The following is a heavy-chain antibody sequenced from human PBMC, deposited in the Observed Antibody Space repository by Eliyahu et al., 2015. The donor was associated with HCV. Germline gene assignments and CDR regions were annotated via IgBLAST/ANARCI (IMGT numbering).Heavy chain of an antibody. CDR2: ISYDGSNK. CDR3: ARDESKADYGDYYFDY. Sequence: QVQLVESGGGVVQPGRSLRLSCAASGFTFSSYAMPWVRQAPGKGLEWVAVISYDGSNKYYADSVKGRFTISRDNSKNTLYLQMNSLRAEDTAVYYCARDESKADYGDYYFDYWGQGTLVTVSS. D-gene: IGHD4-17*01. J-gene: IGHJ4*02. CDR1: GFTFSSYA. V-gene: IGHV3-30-3*01.